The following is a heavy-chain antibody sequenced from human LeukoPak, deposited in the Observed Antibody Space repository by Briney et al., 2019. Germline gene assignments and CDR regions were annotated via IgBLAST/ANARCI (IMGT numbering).Heavy chain of an antibody. CDR2: IYYSGST. V-gene: IGHV4-59*01. CDR3: ARGVGAYCGGECYSKNFDY. J-gene: IGHJ4*02. Sequence: ETLSLTCPVSGGSISGYYWSWIRQPPGKGLEWMGYIYYSGSTNYNPSLKSRVTISVDTSKNQFYLKLSSVTAADTAVYYCARGVGAYCGGECYSKNFDYWGQGTLVTVSS. CDR1: GGSISGYY. D-gene: IGHD2-21*01.